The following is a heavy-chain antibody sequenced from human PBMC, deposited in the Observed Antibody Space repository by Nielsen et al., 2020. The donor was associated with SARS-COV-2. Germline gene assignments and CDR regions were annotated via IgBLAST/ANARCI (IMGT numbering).Heavy chain of an antibody. J-gene: IGHJ3*02. D-gene: IGHD3-22*01. Sequence: LKISCAASGFTFSSYAMSWVRQAPGKGLEWVSAISGSGGSTYYADSVKGRFTISRDNSKNTLYLQMNSLRAEDTAVYYCARSGYYYDSSGYHGSAFDIWGQGTMVTVSS. CDR1: GFTFSSYA. V-gene: IGHV3-23*01. CDR2: ISGSGGST. CDR3: ARSGYYYDSSGYHGSAFDI.